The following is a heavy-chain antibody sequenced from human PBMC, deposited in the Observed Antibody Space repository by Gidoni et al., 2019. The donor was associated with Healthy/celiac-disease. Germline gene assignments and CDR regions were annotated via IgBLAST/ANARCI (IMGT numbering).Heavy chain of an antibody. V-gene: IGHV2-5*01. CDR3: AHRATTVTMLDYFDY. CDR2: IYWNDDK. J-gene: IGHJ4*02. Sequence: QITLKESGPTLVKPTQTLTLTCTFSGFSLSTSGVGVGWIRQPPGKALEWLALIYWNDDKRYSPSLKSRLTITKDTSKNQVVLKMTNMDPVDTATYYCAHRATTVTMLDYFDYWGQGTLVTVSS. CDR1: GFSLSTSGVG. D-gene: IGHD4-4*01.